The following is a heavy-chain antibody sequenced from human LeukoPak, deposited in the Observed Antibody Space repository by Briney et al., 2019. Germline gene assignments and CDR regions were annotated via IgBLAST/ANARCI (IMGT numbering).Heavy chain of an antibody. CDR1: RYTFTGYY. CDR3: ARDGPFYSLRGYSHSGNWFDP. V-gene: IGHV1-2*02. D-gene: IGHD5-18*01. J-gene: IGHJ5*02. CDR2: INPNSGGT. Sequence: RASVKVSCKASRYTFTGYYMHWVRQAPGQGLEWMGWINPNSGGTNYVQKFQGRVAMPRDTSISTADTELSRLRSDDTAVYYCARDGPFYSLRGYSHSGNWFDPWGQGTLVTVSS.